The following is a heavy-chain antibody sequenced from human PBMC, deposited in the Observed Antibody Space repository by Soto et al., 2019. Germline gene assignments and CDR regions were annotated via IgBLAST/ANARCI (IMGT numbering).Heavy chain of an antibody. CDR3: ATETTMFGVVIDAFDI. CDR2: IKSKTDGGTT. J-gene: IGHJ3*02. CDR1: GFTFSNAW. D-gene: IGHD3-3*01. V-gene: IGHV3-15*01. Sequence: GGSLRLSCAASGFTFSNAWMSWVRQAPGKGLEWVGRIKSKTDGGTTDYAAPVKGRFTISRDDSKNTLYLQMNSLKTEDTAVYYCATETTMFGVVIDAFDIWGQGTMVTVSS.